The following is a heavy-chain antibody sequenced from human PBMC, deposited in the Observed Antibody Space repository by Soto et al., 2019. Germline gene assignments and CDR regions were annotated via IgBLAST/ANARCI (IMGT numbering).Heavy chain of an antibody. V-gene: IGHV3-30-3*01. D-gene: IGHD3-10*01. J-gene: IGHJ6*02. CDR1: GFTFSSYA. CDR2: ISYDGSNK. CDR3: ARGGRFGELSRYGMDV. Sequence: SCAASGFTFSSYAMHWVRQAPGKGLEWVAVISYDGSNKYYADSVKGRFTISRDNSKNTLYLQMNSLRAEDTAVYYCARGGRFGELSRYGMDVWGQGTTVTVSS.